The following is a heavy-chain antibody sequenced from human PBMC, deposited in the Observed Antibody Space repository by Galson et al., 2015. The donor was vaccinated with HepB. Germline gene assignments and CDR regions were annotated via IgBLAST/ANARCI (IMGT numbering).Heavy chain of an antibody. CDR3: AKDSRSAYYYDSSGYYYYYYGMDV. J-gene: IGHJ6*02. Sequence: SLRLSCAASGFTFSSYGMHWVRQAPGKGLEWVAFIRYDGSNEYYADSVKGRFTISRDNSKNTLYLQMNSLRAEDTAVYYCAKDSRSAYYYDSSGYYYYYYGMDVWGQGTTVTVSS. CDR1: GFTFSSYG. V-gene: IGHV3-30*02. D-gene: IGHD3-22*01. CDR2: IRYDGSNE.